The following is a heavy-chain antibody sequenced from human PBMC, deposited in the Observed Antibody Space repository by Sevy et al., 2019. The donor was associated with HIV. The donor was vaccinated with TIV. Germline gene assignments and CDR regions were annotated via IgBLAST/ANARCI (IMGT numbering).Heavy chain of an antibody. CDR3: AKLPVYHSAYDYYFDY. D-gene: IGHD5-12*01. J-gene: IGHJ4*02. CDR2: LSGSGDRT. CDR1: GFSFSNYA. V-gene: IGHV3-23*01. Sequence: GGSLRLSCEASGFSFSNYAMAWVRQFPDKGLEWVSGLSGSGDRTFYADSVEGRFTISRDNAKNTLFLEMNSLRFDDTAIYYCAKLPVYHSAYDYYFDYWGQGTLVTVSS.